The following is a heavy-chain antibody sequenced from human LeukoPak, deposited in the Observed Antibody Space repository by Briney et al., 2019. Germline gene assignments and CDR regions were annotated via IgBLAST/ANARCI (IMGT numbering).Heavy chain of an antibody. Sequence: SETLSLTCAVYGGSFNGYYWSWIRQPPGKGLEWFGEINHSGSTNYNPSLKSRVTISVDTSKNQFSLRLSSVTAPDTAVYYCARGTHYYGSGSYLRPWGQGTLVTVSS. CDR2: INHSGST. D-gene: IGHD3-10*01. CDR1: GGSFNGYY. CDR3: ARGTHYYGSGSYLRP. V-gene: IGHV4-34*01. J-gene: IGHJ5*02.